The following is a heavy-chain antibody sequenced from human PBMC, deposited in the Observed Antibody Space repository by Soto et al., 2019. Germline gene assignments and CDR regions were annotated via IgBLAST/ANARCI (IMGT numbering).Heavy chain of an antibody. V-gene: IGHV4-59*01. CDR1: GGSISSYY. J-gene: IGHJ4*02. D-gene: IGHD2-15*01. CDR3: ATSERDCSRGSCYSLDY. CDR2: IYYSGST. Sequence: SETLSLTCTVSGGSISSYYWSWIRQPPGKGLEWIGYIYYSGSTNYNPSLKSRVTISVDTSKNQFSLKLSSVTAADTAVYYCATSERDCSRGSCYSLDYWGQGTLVTVSS.